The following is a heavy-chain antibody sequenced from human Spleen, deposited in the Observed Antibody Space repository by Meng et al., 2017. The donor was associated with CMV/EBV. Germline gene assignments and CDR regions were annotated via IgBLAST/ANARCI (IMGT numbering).Heavy chain of an antibody. D-gene: IGHD2-15*01. CDR1: GYTFTAYY. CDR2: INPNSGGT. J-gene: IGHJ6*02. V-gene: IGHV1-2*02. Sequence: ASVKVSCKASGYTFTAYYTHWVRQVPGQGLEWMGWINPNSGGTNYAQKFQGRVTMTGDTSITTANMELSRLRSDDMAVYYCARVKRYCTGGSCSSTGYYGMDVWGQGTTVTVSS. CDR3: ARVKRYCTGGSCSSTGYYGMDV.